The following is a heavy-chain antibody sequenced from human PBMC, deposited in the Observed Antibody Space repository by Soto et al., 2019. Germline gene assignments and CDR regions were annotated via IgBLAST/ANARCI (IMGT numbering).Heavy chain of an antibody. CDR1: GYTFTGYA. CDR2: INAGNGNT. J-gene: IGHJ4*02. Sequence: ASVKVSCKASGYTFTGYAMHWVRQAPGQRLEWMGWINAGNGNTKYSQKFQGRVTITMDTSASTAYMELSSLRSEDTAVYYCARAVAVPADFDYWGPGTLVTVSS. CDR3: ARAVAVPADFDY. D-gene: IGHD6-19*01. V-gene: IGHV1-3*01.